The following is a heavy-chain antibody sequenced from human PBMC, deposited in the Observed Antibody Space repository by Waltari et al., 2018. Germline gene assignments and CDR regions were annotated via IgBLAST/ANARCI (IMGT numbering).Heavy chain of an antibody. CDR2: TTYSGGTT. J-gene: IGHJ4*02. D-gene: IGHD3-10*01. CDR1: GFTFSHSA. V-gene: IGHV3-23*01. Sequence: EVQLLESGGGLVQPGGSLRLSCAASGFTFSHSAMSWVRQAPGKGLEWVSGTTYSGGTTYYADSVKGRFTISRDNSENTLYLQMNSLRAEDTAVYYCAKGSMVRGDFDSWGQGTLVTVSS. CDR3: AKGSMVRGDFDS.